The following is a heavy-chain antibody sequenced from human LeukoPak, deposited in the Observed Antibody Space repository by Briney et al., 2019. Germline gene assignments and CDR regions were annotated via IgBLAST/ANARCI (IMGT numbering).Heavy chain of an antibody. Sequence: ASVKVSCKASGGTFSSYAISWVRQAPGQGLEWMGGIIPIFGTANYAQKFQGRVTITADESTSTAYMELSSLRSEDTAVYYCARGPSWYGDAFDIWGQGTMVTVSS. CDR1: GGTFSSYA. D-gene: IGHD6-13*01. CDR3: ARGPSWYGDAFDI. CDR2: IIPIFGTA. V-gene: IGHV1-69*13. J-gene: IGHJ3*02.